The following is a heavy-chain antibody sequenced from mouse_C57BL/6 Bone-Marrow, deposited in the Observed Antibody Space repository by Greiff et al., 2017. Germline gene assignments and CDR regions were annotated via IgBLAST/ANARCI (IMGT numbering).Heavy chain of an antibody. D-gene: IGHD2-3*01. CDR3: ARGGLLRLNYFDY. Sequence: QVQLKQSGAELARPGASVKLSCKASGYTFTSYGISWVKQRTGQGFEWIGEIYPRSGNTYYNEKFKGKATLTADKSSSTAYMELRSLTSEDSAVYFCARGGLLRLNYFDYWGQGTTLTVSS. V-gene: IGHV1-81*01. CDR1: GYTFTSYG. J-gene: IGHJ2*01. CDR2: IYPRSGNT.